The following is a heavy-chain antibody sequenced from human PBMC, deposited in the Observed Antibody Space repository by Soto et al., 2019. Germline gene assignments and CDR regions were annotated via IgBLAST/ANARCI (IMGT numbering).Heavy chain of an antibody. CDR3: AKLVIGYCSGNTSDDY. CDR1: GFTFSYG. CDR2: ISYDSSNK. Sequence: VQLLESGGGLIQPGGSLRLSCAASGFTFSYGIHWLRQAPGKGLEWVAYISYDSSNKFYGDSVKGRFTISRDNSKNRQFLQMNSLRAEDTAVYYCAKLVIGYCSGNTSDDYWGQGTLVAVSS. J-gene: IGHJ4*02. V-gene: IGHV3-30*18. D-gene: IGHD2-15*01.